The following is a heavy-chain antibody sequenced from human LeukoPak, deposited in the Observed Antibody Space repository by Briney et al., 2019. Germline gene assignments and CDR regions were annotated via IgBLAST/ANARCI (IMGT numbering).Heavy chain of an antibody. J-gene: IGHJ5*02. CDR2: INAGNGNT. V-gene: IGHV1-3*01. D-gene: IGHD6-19*01. CDR3: ARGPKIAVAGKGWFDP. Sequence: ASVKVSCKASGYTFTSYAMHWVRQAPGQRLEWMGWINAGNGNTKYSQKFQGRVTITRDTSASTAYMELSSLRSEDTAVCYCARGPKIAVAGKGWFDPWGQETLVTVSS. CDR1: GYTFTSYA.